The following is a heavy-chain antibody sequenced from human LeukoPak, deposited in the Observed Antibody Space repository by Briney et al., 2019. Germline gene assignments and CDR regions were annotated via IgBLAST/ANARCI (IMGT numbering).Heavy chain of an antibody. Sequence: PSETLSLTCTVSGGSISSSSYYWGWIRQPPGKGLEWIGSIYYSGSTYYNPSLKSRVTISVDTSKNQFSLKLSSVTAADTAVYYCARHFRGSWYFDYWGQGTLVTVSS. V-gene: IGHV4-39*01. D-gene: IGHD3-10*01. CDR3: ARHFRGSWYFDY. J-gene: IGHJ4*02. CDR1: GGSISSSSYY. CDR2: IYYSGST.